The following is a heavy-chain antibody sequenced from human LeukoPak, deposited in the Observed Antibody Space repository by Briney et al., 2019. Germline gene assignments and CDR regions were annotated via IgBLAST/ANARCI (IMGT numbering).Heavy chain of an antibody. J-gene: IGHJ6*02. CDR3: ARANDYVGV. CDR2: IHPSGST. D-gene: IGHD5-12*01. V-gene: IGHV4-34*01. CDR1: GGSFSGYY. Sequence: SETLSLTCAVYGGSFSGYYWSWIRQPPGKGLEWIGEIHPSGSTTYNPSLESRVTLSVDTSKNQFSLKVTSVTAADTALYFCARANDYVGVWGQGTTVTVSS.